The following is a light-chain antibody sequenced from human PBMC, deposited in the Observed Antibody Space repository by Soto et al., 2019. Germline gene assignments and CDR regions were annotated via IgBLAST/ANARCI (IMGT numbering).Light chain of an antibody. CDR3: QQYATSPLT. CDR2: GAS. V-gene: IGKV3-20*01. J-gene: IGKJ1*01. CDR1: QSVSNNY. Sequence: EIVLTHFPGTLSSSPGERATLSCRASQSVSNNYLAWYQQKPGQAPRLVIFGASNRATGIPDRFSASGSGTEFTLTISRLEPEDVAVYYCQQYATSPLTFGHGTKVEI.